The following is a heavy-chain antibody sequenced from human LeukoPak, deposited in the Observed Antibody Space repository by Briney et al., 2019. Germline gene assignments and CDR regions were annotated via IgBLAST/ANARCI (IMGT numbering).Heavy chain of an antibody. CDR2: ISGSGGST. V-gene: IGHV3-23*01. CDR1: GFTFSSYA. D-gene: IGHD5-18*01. CDR3: AKDIAQGYTFGSIEQDY. J-gene: IGHJ4*02. Sequence: EPGGSLRLSCAASGFTFSSYAMSWVRQAPGKGLEWVSAISGSGGSTYYADSVKGRFTISRDNSKNTLYLQMNSLRAEDTAVYYCAKDIAQGYTFGSIEQDYWGQGTLVTVSS.